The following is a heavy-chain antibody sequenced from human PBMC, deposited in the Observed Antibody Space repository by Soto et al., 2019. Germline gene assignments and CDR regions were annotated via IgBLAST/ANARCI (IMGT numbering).Heavy chain of an antibody. CDR1: GFTFSSYS. V-gene: IGHV3-21*01. Sequence: EVQLVESGGGLVKPGGSLRLSCAASGFTFSSYSMNWVRQAPGKGLEWVSSISSSSSYIYYADSVKGRFTISRDNAKNSLYLQMNSLRAEDTAVYYCARGHCSGGSCASDYWGQGTLVTVSS. D-gene: IGHD2-15*01. CDR3: ARGHCSGGSCASDY. CDR2: ISSSSSYI. J-gene: IGHJ4*02.